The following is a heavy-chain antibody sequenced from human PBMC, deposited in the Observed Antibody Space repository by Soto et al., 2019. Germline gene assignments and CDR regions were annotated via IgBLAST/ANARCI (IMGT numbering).Heavy chain of an antibody. J-gene: IGHJ5*02. CDR3: VIADRSP. CDR1: GYTFTSHY. Sequence: QVQLVQSGAEFKEPGASVKVDSKASGYTFTSHYIHWVRQAPGQGLEWMGIINPSGGSTTYAQKFQGRVTMTRDTSTSTVYLEMISLRSEDTAVYYCVIADRSPWGQGTLVTVSS. V-gene: IGHV1-46*03. CDR2: INPSGGST.